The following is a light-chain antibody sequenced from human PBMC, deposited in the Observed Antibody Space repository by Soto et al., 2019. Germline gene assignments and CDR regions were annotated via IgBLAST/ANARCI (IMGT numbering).Light chain of an antibody. Sequence: DIVMTQSPLSLPVTPGEPASISCRSSQSLLHSNGYNYLDWYLQKPGQSPQLLIYLGSTRASGVPDRFSGSGSGTDFTLKISRVEAEDDGVYYCRQALQTPRTFGQGTRLEIK. V-gene: IGKV2-28*01. CDR1: QSLLHSNGYNY. J-gene: IGKJ5*01. CDR3: RQALQTPRT. CDR2: LGS.